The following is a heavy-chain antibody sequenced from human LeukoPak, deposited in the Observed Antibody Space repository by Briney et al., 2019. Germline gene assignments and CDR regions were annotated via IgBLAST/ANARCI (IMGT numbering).Heavy chain of an antibody. D-gene: IGHD3-3*01. CDR3: ARARFLEWSAFDY. V-gene: IGHV3-30*04. Sequence: GGSLRLSCAASGFTFSSYAMHWVRQAPGKGLEGVAVISYDGSNKYYADSVRGRFTISRDNSKNTLYLQMNSLRAEDTAVYYCARARFLEWSAFDYWGQGTLVTVSS. J-gene: IGHJ4*02. CDR1: GFTFSSYA. CDR2: ISYDGSNK.